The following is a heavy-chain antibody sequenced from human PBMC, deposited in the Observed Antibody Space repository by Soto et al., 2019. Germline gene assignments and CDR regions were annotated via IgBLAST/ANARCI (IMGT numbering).Heavy chain of an antibody. CDR2: ISGSGGST. CDR1: GFTFSSYA. Sequence: GGSLRLSCAASGFTFSSYAMSWVRQAPGKGLEWVSAISGSGGSTYYADSVKGRFTISRDNSKNTLYLQMNSLRAEDTAVYYCAKNDWTTMIVVVKFDYWGQGTLVTVSS. V-gene: IGHV3-23*01. CDR3: AKNDWTTMIVVVKFDY. D-gene: IGHD3-22*01. J-gene: IGHJ4*02.